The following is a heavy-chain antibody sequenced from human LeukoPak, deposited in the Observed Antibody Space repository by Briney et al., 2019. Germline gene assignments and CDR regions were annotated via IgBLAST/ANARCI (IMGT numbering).Heavy chain of an antibody. J-gene: IGHJ4*02. CDR3: ARHVYGSSLGY. V-gene: IGHV4-34*01. Sequence: SETLSLTCAVYGGSFSGYYWSWIRQPPGKGLEWIGEINYSGSTNYNPSLKSRVTISVDTSKNQFSLKLSSVTAADTAVYYCARHVYGSSLGYWGQGTLVTVSS. CDR2: INYSGST. CDR1: GGSFSGYY. D-gene: IGHD6-13*01.